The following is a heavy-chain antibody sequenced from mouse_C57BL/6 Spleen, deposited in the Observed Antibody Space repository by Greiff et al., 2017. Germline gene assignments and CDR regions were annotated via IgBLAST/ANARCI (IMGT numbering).Heavy chain of an antibody. V-gene: IGHV1-64*01. CDR1: GYTFTSYW. CDR3: ANPHYYGSSYYFDY. D-gene: IGHD1-1*01. J-gene: IGHJ2*01. CDR2: IHPNSGST. Sequence: QVQLQQSGAELVKPGASVKLSCKASGYTFTSYWMHWVKQRPGQGLEWIGMIHPNSGSTNYNEKFKSKATLTVDKSSSTAYMQLSSLTSEDSAVYYCANPHYYGSSYYFDYWGQGTTLTVS.